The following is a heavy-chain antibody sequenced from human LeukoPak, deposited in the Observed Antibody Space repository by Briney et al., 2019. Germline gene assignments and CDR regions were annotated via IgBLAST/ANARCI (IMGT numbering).Heavy chain of an antibody. CDR3: VPFRYFDMDV. Sequence: GGSLTLSCSASGFTFSSYTLHWVRQAPGKGLEYVSAISSNGGNTYYADSVKGRFTISRDNSKNTLYLQMSSLRPEDTAVYYCVPFRYFDMDVWGQATAV. V-gene: IGHV3-64D*06. CDR1: GFTFSSYT. CDR2: ISSNGGNT. J-gene: IGHJ6*02.